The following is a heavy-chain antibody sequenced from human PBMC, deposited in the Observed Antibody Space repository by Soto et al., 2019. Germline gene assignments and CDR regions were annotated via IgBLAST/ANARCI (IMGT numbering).Heavy chain of an antibody. CDR2: ISAYNGNT. D-gene: IGHD3-22*01. J-gene: IGHJ5*02. CDR1: GYTLTSYG. CDR3: ARVGHYYDSSGYYTPYNWFDP. V-gene: IGHV1-18*01. Sequence: ASVKVSCKASGYTLTSYGISWVRQAPGQGLEWMGWISAYNGNTNYAQKLQGRVTMTTDTSTSTAYMELRSLRSDDTAVYYCARVGHYYDSSGYYTPYNWFDPWGQGTLVTVS.